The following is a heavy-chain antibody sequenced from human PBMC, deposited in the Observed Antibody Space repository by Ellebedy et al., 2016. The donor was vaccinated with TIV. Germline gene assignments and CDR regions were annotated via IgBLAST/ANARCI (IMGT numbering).Heavy chain of an antibody. CDR2: MYYSGST. CDR3: ASQSYYYDSSGNFDY. Sequence: SETLSLXXTVSGGSISSSSSYWGWIRQPPGKGLEWIGSMYYSGSTYYNPSLKSRVTISVDTSKNQFSLKLSSVTAADTAVYYCASQSYYYDSSGNFDYWGQGTPATVSS. V-gene: IGHV4-39*01. J-gene: IGHJ4*02. CDR1: GGSISSSSSY. D-gene: IGHD3-22*01.